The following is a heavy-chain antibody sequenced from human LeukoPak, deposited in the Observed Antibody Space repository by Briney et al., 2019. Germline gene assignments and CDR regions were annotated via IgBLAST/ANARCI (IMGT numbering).Heavy chain of an antibody. CDR3: ARNGDFVLDY. CDR1: GGSISSGYW. CDR2: IIHSGST. V-gene: IGHV4-4*02. J-gene: IGHJ4*02. D-gene: IGHD2-21*02. Sequence: SETLSLTCAVSGGSISSGYWWSWVRQPPGKGLEWIGEIIHSGSTNYNPSLESRVTISVDKSKNQFSLKLTSVTAADTAVYYCARNGDFVLDYWGQGTLVTVSS.